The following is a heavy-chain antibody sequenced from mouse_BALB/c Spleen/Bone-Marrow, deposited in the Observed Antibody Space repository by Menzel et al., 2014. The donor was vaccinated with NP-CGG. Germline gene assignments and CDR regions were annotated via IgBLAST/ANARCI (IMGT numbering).Heavy chain of an antibody. CDR1: GYTFTDYW. Sequence: VQVVESGAELAKPGASVKMSCKASGYTFTDYWMHWVKQRPGQGLEWIGYINPSSGYTEYNQKFKGKATLTADRSSSTAYMQLNILTSEDSAVYYCARRYGSLWYFDVWGAGTTVTVSS. CDR2: INPSSGYT. CDR3: ARRYGSLWYFDV. J-gene: IGHJ1*01. D-gene: IGHD1-1*01. V-gene: IGHV1-7*01.